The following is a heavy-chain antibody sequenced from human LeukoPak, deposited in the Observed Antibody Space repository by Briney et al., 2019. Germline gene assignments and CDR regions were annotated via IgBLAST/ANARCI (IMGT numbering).Heavy chain of an antibody. J-gene: IGHJ4*02. CDR1: GGSISSGSYY. CDR3: ARDTYYYGSGSQTPHFDY. Sequence: PSETLSLTCTVSGGSISSGSYYWSWIRQPAGKGLEWIGRIYTSGSTNYNPSLKSRVTISVDTSKNQFSLKLSSVTAADTAVYYCARDTYYYGSGSQTPHFDYWGQGTLVTVSS. D-gene: IGHD3-10*01. CDR2: IYTSGST. V-gene: IGHV4-61*02.